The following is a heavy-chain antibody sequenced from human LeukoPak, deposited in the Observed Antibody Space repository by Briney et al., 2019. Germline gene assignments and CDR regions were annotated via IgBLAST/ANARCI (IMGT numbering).Heavy chain of an antibody. CDR1: GGSISRYY. Sequence: SETLSLTCTVSGGSISRYYWTWIRQPRGKGLEWIGNIYYSGSTNYNPSLKSRVTMSVDMSKNQFSLRLRSVTAADTAVYYCARRPPGGEFDYWGQGALVTVSS. D-gene: IGHD3-10*01. V-gene: IGHV4-59*08. J-gene: IGHJ4*02. CDR2: IYYSGST. CDR3: ARRPPGGEFDY.